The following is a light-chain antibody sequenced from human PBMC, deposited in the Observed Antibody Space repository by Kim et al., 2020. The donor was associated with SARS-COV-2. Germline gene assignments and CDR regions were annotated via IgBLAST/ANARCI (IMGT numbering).Light chain of an antibody. CDR3: SSFASSDTLV. Sequence: GQAITISCTGPRSDVGRYNYVSWYQQHPGKAPKLMIYDVNNRPSGVSNRFSGSKSGNTASLTISGLQAEDEADYYCSSFASSDTLVFGTGTKVTVL. CDR2: DVN. V-gene: IGLV2-14*03. J-gene: IGLJ1*01. CDR1: RSDVGRYNY.